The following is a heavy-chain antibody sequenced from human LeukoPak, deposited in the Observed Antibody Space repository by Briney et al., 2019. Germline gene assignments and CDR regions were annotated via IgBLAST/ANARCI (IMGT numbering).Heavy chain of an antibody. CDR2: ISTRSGTI. V-gene: IGHV3-48*02. CDR1: GFTFSNYS. CDR3: ARDRGGYEFFDY. J-gene: IGHJ4*02. D-gene: IGHD5-12*01. Sequence: GGSLRLSCAASGFTFSNYSMNWVRQAPGQGLEWVSYISTRSGTIYYTDSVKGRFTVSRDNAKNSLYLQMNSLRDEDTAVYYCARDRGGYEFFDYWGQGILVTVSS.